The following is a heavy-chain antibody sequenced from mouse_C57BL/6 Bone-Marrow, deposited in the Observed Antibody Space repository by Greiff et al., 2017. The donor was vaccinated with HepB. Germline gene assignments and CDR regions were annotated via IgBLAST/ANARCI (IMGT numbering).Heavy chain of an antibody. CDR1: GYTFTSYD. J-gene: IGHJ3*01. CDR3: ARSRPQGFAY. V-gene: IGHV1-85*01. Sequence: VKLLESGPELVKPGASVKLSCKASGYTFTSYDINWVKQRPGQGLEWIGCIYPRAGSTKYNEKFKGKATLTVDTSSSTAYMGLHSLTSEDSAVYFCARSRPQGFAYWGQGTLVTVS. CDR2: IYPRAGST.